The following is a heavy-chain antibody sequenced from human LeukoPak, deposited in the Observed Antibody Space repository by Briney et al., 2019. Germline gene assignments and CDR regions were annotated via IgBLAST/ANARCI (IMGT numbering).Heavy chain of an antibody. Sequence: GGSLRLSCAASGFTFTTYAMHWVRQAPGKGLEWVAIRSSDGSVKYYPDSVKGRFTISRDNPKNTVYLQMNSLRSEDTAVYYCAKDLANYGSFVYWGQGTLVTVSS. V-gene: IGHV3-30*04. D-gene: IGHD4/OR15-4a*01. J-gene: IGHJ4*02. CDR3: AKDLANYGSFVY. CDR1: GFTFTTYA. CDR2: RSSDGSVK.